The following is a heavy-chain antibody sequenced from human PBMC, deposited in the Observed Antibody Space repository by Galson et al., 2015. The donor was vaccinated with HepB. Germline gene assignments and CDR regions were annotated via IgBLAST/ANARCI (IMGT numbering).Heavy chain of an antibody. D-gene: IGHD6-19*01. CDR1: GFTFSSYA. V-gene: IGHV3-23*01. J-gene: IGHJ6*02. Sequence: SLRLSCAASGFTFSSYAMSWVRQAPGKGLEWVSGISGSGGSTYYADSVKGRFTISRDNSKNTLYLQMNSLRADDTAVYYCAKDAGVAVDPYYYYGLDVWGQGTTVTVSS. CDR3: AKDAGVAVDPYYYYGLDV. CDR2: ISGSGGST.